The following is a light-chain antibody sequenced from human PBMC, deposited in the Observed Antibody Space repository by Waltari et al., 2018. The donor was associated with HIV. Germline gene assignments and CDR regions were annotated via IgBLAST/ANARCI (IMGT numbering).Light chain of an antibody. CDR1: QSIGPW. J-gene: IGKJ3*01. V-gene: IGKV1-5*03. CDR2: KAS. CDR3: QQMNSFT. Sequence: DIQLTQSPSTLSASVGATVTITCRASQSIGPWLAWYQQKPGKAPELVIYKASSLEIGIPSRFSGSVSGTQFTLTITSLQPDDFGTYYCQQMNSFTFGPGTKVD.